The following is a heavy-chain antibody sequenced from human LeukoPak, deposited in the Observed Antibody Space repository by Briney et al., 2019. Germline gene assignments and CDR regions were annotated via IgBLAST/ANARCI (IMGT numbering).Heavy chain of an antibody. V-gene: IGHV4-34*01. Sequence: SETLSLTCAVYGGSFSGYYWSWIRQPPGKGLEWRGEINHSGSTNYNPSLKSRVTISVDTSKNQFSLKLSSVTAADTAVYYCARRRRLLWFGEPHFDYWGQGTLVTVSS. CDR2: INHSGST. CDR1: GGSFSGYY. J-gene: IGHJ4*02. CDR3: ARRRRLLWFGEPHFDY. D-gene: IGHD3-10*01.